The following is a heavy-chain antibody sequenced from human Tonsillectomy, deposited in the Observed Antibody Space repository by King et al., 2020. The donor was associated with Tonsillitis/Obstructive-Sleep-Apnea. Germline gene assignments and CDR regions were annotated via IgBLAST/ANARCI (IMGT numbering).Heavy chain of an antibody. J-gene: IGHJ4*02. Sequence: QLQESGPGLVNPSQTLSLTCTVSGGSISSGGYYWSWIRQHPGRGLEWIGYISYSGATYYNPSLKSPVAISVDTSKNQFSLKLSSVTAADTAVYYCARDRGRDYGDSFFDYWGQGTLVTVSS. V-gene: IGHV4-31*01. CDR1: GGSISSGGYY. D-gene: IGHD4-17*01. CDR2: ISYSGAT. CDR3: ARDRGRDYGDSFFDY.